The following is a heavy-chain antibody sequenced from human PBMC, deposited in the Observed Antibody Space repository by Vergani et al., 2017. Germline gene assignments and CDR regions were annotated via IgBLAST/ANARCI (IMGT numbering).Heavy chain of an antibody. J-gene: IGHJ5*02. CDR3: AKDVVTSSGGGGFDP. Sequence: EVQLEESGGGLVLPGRSLRLSCVASGFTSAGYAMHWVRQAPGKGLEWFSGISWNSNSIGYADSVKGRFTISRDNAKNSLYLQMNSLRAEDTALYYCAKDVVTSSGGGGFDPWGKGTLVTVSS. V-gene: IGHV3-9*02. D-gene: IGHD6-6*01. CDR2: ISWNSNSI. CDR1: GFTSAGYA.